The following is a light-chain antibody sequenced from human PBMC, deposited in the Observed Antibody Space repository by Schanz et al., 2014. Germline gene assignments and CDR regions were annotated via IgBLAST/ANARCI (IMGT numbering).Light chain of an antibody. V-gene: IGLV2-8*01. J-gene: IGLJ2*01. CDR2: EVS. Sequence: QSALTQPPSASGSPGQSVTISCTGTSSDVGGYDYVSWYQQHPGKAPKLMIYEVSERPSGVPDRFSGSKSGNTASLTVSGLQAEDEADYYCSSYAGSNFVVFGGGTKVTVL. CDR1: SSDVGGYDY. CDR3: SSYAGSNFVV.